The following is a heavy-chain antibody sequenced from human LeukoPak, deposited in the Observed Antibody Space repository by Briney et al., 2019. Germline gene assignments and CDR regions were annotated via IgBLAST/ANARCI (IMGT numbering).Heavy chain of an antibody. D-gene: IGHD3-10*01. V-gene: IGHV4-59*01. Sequence: SETLSLTCTVSGGSISSYYWSWIRQPPGKGLEWIGYIYYSGSTNYNPSLKSRVTISVDTSKNQFSLKLSSVTAADTAVYYCARVYVRFGEYVDYWGQGTLVTVSS. CDR3: ARVYVRFGEYVDY. CDR2: IYYSGST. J-gene: IGHJ4*02. CDR1: GGSISSYY.